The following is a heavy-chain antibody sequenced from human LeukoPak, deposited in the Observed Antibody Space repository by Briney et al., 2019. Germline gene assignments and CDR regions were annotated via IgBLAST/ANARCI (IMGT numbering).Heavy chain of an antibody. CDR3: ARDYASSSDY. CDR2: ISSNGGST. D-gene: IGHD3-16*01. V-gene: IGHV3-64*01. CDR1: GFTFSSYA. Sequence: AGGSLRLSCAASGFTFSSYAMHWVRQAPGKGLEYVSAISSNGGSTYYANSVKGRFTISRDNSKNTLYLQMGSLRAEDMAVYYCARDYASSSDYWGQGTLVTVSS. J-gene: IGHJ4*02.